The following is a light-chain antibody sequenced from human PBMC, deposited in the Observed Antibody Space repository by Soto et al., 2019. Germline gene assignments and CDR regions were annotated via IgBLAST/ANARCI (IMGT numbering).Light chain of an antibody. V-gene: IGLV2-14*03. CDR2: DVS. CDR3: SSYTSRSTLV. CDR1: SSDVGGYNY. Sequence: QSALTQPASVSGSPGQSITISCTGTSSDVGGYNYVSWYQHYPGKAPKLMIYDVSNRPSGVSNRFSGSKSGNTASLTISWLQAEDEADYYCSSYTSRSTLVFGGGTQLTVL. J-gene: IGLJ2*01.